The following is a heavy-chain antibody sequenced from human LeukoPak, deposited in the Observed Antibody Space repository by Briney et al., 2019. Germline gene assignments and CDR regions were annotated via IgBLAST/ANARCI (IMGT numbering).Heavy chain of an antibody. Sequence: PGASVKVSCKASGYTFTSYGISWVRQAPGQGLEWMGWISAYNGNTNYAQKLQGRVTMTTDTSTGTAYMELRSLRADDTAVYYCARDVYCSSVSCYGFGMDVWGQGTTVTVSS. CDR3: ARDVYCSSVSCYGFGMDV. D-gene: IGHD2-2*01. V-gene: IGHV1-18*01. J-gene: IGHJ6*02. CDR2: ISAYNGNT. CDR1: GYTFTSYG.